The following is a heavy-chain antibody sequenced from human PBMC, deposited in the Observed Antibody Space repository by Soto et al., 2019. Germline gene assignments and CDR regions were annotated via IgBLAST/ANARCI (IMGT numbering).Heavy chain of an antibody. CDR1: GGSISSGDYY. Sequence: TLSLTCTVSGGSISSGDYYWSWIRQPPGKGLEWIGYIYYSGSTYYNPSLKSRVTISVDTSKNQFSLKLSSVTAADTAVYYCARIQVVTTNYYFDYWGQGTLVTVSS. CDR2: IYYSGST. V-gene: IGHV4-30-4*01. D-gene: IGHD2-21*02. CDR3: ARIQVVTTNYYFDY. J-gene: IGHJ4*02.